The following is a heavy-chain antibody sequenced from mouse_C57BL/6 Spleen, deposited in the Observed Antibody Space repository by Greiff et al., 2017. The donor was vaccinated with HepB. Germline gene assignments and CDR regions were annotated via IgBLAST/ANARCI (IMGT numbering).Heavy chain of an antibody. D-gene: IGHD1-1*01. V-gene: IGHV5-4*01. CDR2: ISDGGSNT. Sequence: EVQGVESGGGLVKPGGSLKLSCAASGFTFSSYAMSWVRQTPEKRLEWVATISDGGSNTYYPDNVKGRFTISRDNAKNNLYLQMSHLKSEDTAMYYCARDPITTVNWYFDVWGTGTTVTVSS. J-gene: IGHJ1*03. CDR1: GFTFSSYA. CDR3: ARDPITTVNWYFDV.